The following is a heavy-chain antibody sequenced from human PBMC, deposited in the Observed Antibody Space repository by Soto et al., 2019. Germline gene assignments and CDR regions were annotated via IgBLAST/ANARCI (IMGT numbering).Heavy chain of an antibody. V-gene: IGHV3-66*01. D-gene: IGHD3-3*01. Sequence: GGSLRLSCAVSGFTVGSNYMSWVRQAPGKGLEGVTIIYSGGNTYYADSVKRRFTISRDTSKNTVYLQMNSLRAADTAVYYCARGAILVWFSYSDTWGQGTRVTVSS. CDR3: ARGAILVWFSYSDT. J-gene: IGHJ1*01. CDR1: GFTVGSNY. CDR2: IYSGGNT.